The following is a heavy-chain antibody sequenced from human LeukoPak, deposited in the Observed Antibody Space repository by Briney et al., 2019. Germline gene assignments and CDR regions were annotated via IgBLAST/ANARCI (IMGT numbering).Heavy chain of an antibody. D-gene: IGHD2-2*01. J-gene: IGHJ5*02. CDR3: AKRLTQYDCFDP. CDR1: GDSVSSNSVT. Sequence: SQTLSLACAISGDSVSSNSVTWSWIRQSPSRGLEWLGRTYYRSTWYNDYAVSVRGRITVNPDTSKNQFSLHLNSVTPEDTAVYYCAKRLTQYDCFDPWGQGILVTVSS. V-gene: IGHV6-1*01. CDR2: TYYRSTWYN.